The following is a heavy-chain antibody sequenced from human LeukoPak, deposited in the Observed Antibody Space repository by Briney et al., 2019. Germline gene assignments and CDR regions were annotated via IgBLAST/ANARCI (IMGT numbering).Heavy chain of an antibody. CDR1: VGTFSSYA. CDR2: IIPIFGTA. D-gene: IGHD2-21*01. V-gene: IGHV1-69*01. Sequence: ASVNVSCKSSVGTFSSYAISWVRQAPGQGLEWMGGIIPIFGTANYAQKFQGRVTITADESTSTAYMELSSLRSEDTAVYYCASCGGDCYGAGSYYYYMDVWGKGTTVTVSS. CDR3: ASCGGDCYGAGSYYYYMDV. J-gene: IGHJ6*03.